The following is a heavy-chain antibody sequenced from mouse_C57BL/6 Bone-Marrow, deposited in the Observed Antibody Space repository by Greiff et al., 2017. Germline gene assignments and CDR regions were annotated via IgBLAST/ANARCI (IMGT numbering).Heavy chain of an antibody. D-gene: IGHD1-1*01. J-gene: IGHJ4*01. CDR3: TTPLITTVVEPYYAMDY. CDR2: IDPENGDT. Sequence: EVQLQESGAELVRPGASVKLSCTASGFNIKDDYMHWVKQRPEQGLEWIGWIDPENGDTEYASKFQGKATITADTSSNTAYLQLRSLTSEDTAVYYCTTPLITTVVEPYYAMDYWGQGTSVTVSS. CDR1: GFNIKDDY. V-gene: IGHV14-4*01.